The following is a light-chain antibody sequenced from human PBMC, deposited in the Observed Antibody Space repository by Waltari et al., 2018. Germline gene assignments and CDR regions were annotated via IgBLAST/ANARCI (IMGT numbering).Light chain of an antibody. CDR2: EVS. CDR3: CSCAGSSSFVI. J-gene: IGLJ2*01. CDR1: SSDVGSYNH. Sequence: QSALTQPASVSGSPGQSITISCTGSSSDVGSYNHVSWYQQRPNKAPEVIIYEVSKRPSGLSNRFSGSKSGNTASLTISGLQAEDEADYYCCSCAGSSSFVIFSGGTKLTVL. V-gene: IGLV2-23*02.